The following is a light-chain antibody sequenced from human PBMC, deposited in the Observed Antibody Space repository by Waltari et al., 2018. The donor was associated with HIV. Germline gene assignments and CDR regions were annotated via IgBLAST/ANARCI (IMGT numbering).Light chain of an antibody. CDR3: HSRDSNSDHYV. CDR1: SLSSFF. CDR2: GAN. J-gene: IGLJ1*01. V-gene: IGLV3-19*01. Sequence: SSELTQDPVVSVALGQTIKITCQGDSLSSFFANWYQVRPGQAPVLVVYGANRRPSGMPDRFSASNARNTSSLSISDSQAVDEADYYCHSRDSNSDHYVFGGGTRVIV.